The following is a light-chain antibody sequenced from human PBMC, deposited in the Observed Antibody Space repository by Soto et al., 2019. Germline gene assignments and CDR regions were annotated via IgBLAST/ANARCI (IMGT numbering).Light chain of an antibody. V-gene: IGKV4-1*01. CDR1: QSVLYSSNNKNY. CDR3: QQYYTTPFT. CDR2: WAS. Sequence: DIVMTQSPDSLAVSLGERATINCKSSQSVLYSSNNKNYLAWYQQKPGQPPKLLIYWASTRESGVPDRFSGSGSWTDFTLTISTLHADDVSVYYYQQYYTTPFTFGQGTKVEIK. J-gene: IGKJ1*01.